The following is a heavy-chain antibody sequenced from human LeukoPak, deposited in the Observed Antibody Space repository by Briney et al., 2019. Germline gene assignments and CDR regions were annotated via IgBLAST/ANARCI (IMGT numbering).Heavy chain of an antibody. CDR2: ISRSSSTI. CDR3: ARAPQYCSSTSCFSNWFDP. CDR1: GFTFSTYS. J-gene: IGHJ5*02. D-gene: IGHD2-2*01. V-gene: IGHV3-48*04. Sequence: TGGSLRLSCAASGFTFSTYSMNWVRQAPGKGLEWVSYISRSSSTIYYADSVKGRMTISRDNAKNSLYLQMNSLRAEDTAVYYCARAPQYCSSTSCFSNWFDPWGQGTLVTVSS.